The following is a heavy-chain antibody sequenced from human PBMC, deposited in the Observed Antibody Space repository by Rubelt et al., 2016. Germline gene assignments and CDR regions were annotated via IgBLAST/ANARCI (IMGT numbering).Heavy chain of an antibody. D-gene: IGHD2/OR15-2a*01. V-gene: IGHV3-23*01. CDR1: GFTFSSYA. CDR3: ARGGNRPWDSAFDY. CDR2: ISGSGGST. Sequence: EVQLLESGGGLVQPGGSLRLSCAASGFTFSSYAMSWVRQAPGKGLEWVSAISGSGGSTYYADSVKGRFTISRDNSRNTLFLQMNSLIAEDTAVYYCARGGNRPWDSAFDYWGQGTLVTVST. J-gene: IGHJ4*02.